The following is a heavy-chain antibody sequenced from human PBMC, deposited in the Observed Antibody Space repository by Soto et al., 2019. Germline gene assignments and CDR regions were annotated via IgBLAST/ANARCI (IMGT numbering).Heavy chain of an antibody. CDR1: GVSISSSY. D-gene: IGHD6-19*01. Sequence: ESLCPACAVSGVSISSSYWSWIRQPPGKGLEWIAYIYYSGTTNYNPSLESRVTTSIDTSKNQFSLRLTSVTAADTAVYYCARSVVHQWLVHDAFDIWGQGTLVTV. J-gene: IGHJ3*02. CDR3: ARSVVHQWLVHDAFDI. CDR2: IYYSGTT. V-gene: IGHV4-59*01.